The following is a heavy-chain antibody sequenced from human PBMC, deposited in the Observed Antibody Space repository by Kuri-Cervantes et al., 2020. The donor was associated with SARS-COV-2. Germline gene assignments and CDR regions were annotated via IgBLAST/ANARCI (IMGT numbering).Heavy chain of an antibody. CDR2: INPSGGSA. D-gene: IGHD3-3*01. Sequence: ASVKVSCKASGYTFTSYYMHWVRQAPGQGLEWMGIINPSGGSASYAQKFQGRVTMTRDTSTSTVYMELSSLRSEDTAVYYCARAYYDFTYYYGMDVWGQGTTVTVSS. CDR1: GYTFTSYY. J-gene: IGHJ6*02. V-gene: IGHV1-46*01. CDR3: ARAYYDFTYYYGMDV.